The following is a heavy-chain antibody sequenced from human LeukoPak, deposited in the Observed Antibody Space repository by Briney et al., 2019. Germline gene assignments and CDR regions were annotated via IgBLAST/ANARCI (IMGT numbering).Heavy chain of an antibody. CDR2: IKQDGSEK. D-gene: IGHD3-10*01. J-gene: IGHJ2*01. Sequence: ETLSLTCTVSGGSISSFFWSWVRQAPGKGLEWVANIKQDGSEKYYVDSVKGRFTISRDNAKNSLYLQMNSLRAEDTAVYYCARDRYYGSGRWGRGTLVTVSS. CDR1: GGSISSFF. V-gene: IGHV3-7*05. CDR3: ARDRYYGSGR.